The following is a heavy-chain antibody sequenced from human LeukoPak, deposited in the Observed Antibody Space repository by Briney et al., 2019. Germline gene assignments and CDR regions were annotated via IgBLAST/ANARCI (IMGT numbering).Heavy chain of an antibody. CDR1: GFTFSSYS. CDR3: ASDPHDYYDSSGYYL. J-gene: IGHJ4*02. Sequence: PGGSLRLSCAASGFTFSSYSMNWVRQAPGKGLEWVSYISSSSSTIYYADSVKGRFTISRDNAKNSLYLQMNSLRAEDTAVYYCASDPHDYYDSSGYYLWGQGTLVTVSS. D-gene: IGHD3-22*01. V-gene: IGHV3-48*04. CDR2: ISSSSSTI.